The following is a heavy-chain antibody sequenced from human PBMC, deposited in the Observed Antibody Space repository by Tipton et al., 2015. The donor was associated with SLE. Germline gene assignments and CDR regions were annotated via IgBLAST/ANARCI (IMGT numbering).Heavy chain of an antibody. CDR3: TRGGDSSSWYGNY. V-gene: IGHV3-49*04. CDR1: GFTFGDYA. CDR2: IRSKAYGGTT. J-gene: IGHJ4*02. Sequence: SLRLSCTASGFTFGDYAMSWVRQAPGKGLEWVGFIRSKAYGGTTEYAASVKGRFTISRDDSKSIAYLQMNSLKTEDTAVYYCTRGGDSSSWYGNYWGQGPLVTVSA. D-gene: IGHD6-13*01.